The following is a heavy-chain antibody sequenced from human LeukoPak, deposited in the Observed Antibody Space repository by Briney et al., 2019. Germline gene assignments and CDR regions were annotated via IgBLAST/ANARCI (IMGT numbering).Heavy chain of an antibody. CDR3: ARNRYYYGSRNYGVPTWFDP. V-gene: IGHV4-39*02. Sequence: SETLSLTCTVSGGSISSSSYYWGWIRQPPGKGLEWIGSIYYSGSTCYKPSLKSRLTISVDTSKNHFSLKLSSVTAADTAVYYCARNRYYYGSRNYGVPTWFDPWGQGTLVTVSS. CDR2: IYYSGST. D-gene: IGHD3-10*01. J-gene: IGHJ5*02. CDR1: GGSISSSSYY.